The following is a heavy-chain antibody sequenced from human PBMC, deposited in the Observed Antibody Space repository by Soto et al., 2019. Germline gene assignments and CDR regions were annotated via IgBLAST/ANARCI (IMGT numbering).Heavy chain of an antibody. CDR3: ARGYSYGSNWFDP. CDR2: IIPIFGTA. Sequence: SVKVSCKASGGTFSSYAISWVRQAPGQGLEWMGGIIPIFGTANYAQKFQGRVTITADKSTSTAYMELSSLRSEDTAVYYCARGYSYGSNWFDPWGQGTLVTVSS. CDR1: GGTFSSYA. J-gene: IGHJ5*02. V-gene: IGHV1-69*06. D-gene: IGHD5-18*01.